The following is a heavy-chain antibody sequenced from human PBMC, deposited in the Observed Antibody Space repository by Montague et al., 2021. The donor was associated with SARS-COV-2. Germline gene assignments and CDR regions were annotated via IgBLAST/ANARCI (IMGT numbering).Heavy chain of an antibody. V-gene: IGHV6-1*01. D-gene: IGHD2-21*02. Sequence: YNDYAVSVKSRVIINPATSNNRISLQLNSVTPEDTAVYYCARAYCGGDCYFYWYFDLWGRGTLVTVSS. CDR2: YN. J-gene: IGHJ2*01. CDR3: ARAYCGGDCYFYWYFDL.